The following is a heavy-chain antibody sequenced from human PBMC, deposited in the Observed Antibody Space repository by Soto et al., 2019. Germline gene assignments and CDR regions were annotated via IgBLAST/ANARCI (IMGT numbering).Heavy chain of an antibody. D-gene: IGHD3-22*01. Sequence: GSLRLSCAASGFTFSSYAMSWVRQAPGKGLEWVSAISGSGGSTYYADSVKGRFTISRDNSKNTLYLQMNSLRAEDTAIYYCAKVRYYDSSGSGFDYWGQGTLVTVSS. CDR1: GFTFSSYA. J-gene: IGHJ4*02. CDR2: ISGSGGST. V-gene: IGHV3-23*01. CDR3: AKVRYYDSSGSGFDY.